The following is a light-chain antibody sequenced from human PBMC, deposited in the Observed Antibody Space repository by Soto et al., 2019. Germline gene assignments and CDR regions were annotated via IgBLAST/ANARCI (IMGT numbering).Light chain of an antibody. CDR3: QQYAGSRT. CDR2: GAS. J-gene: IGKJ1*01. Sequence: EIVLTQSPGTLSLSPGERATLSCRASQSVSSSYLAWYQQKPGQAPRLLIYGASSRATGIPDRFSGSGSGTDFTLTISRLEPEDFAVCYCQQYAGSRTFGQGTKVDIK. V-gene: IGKV3-20*01. CDR1: QSVSSSY.